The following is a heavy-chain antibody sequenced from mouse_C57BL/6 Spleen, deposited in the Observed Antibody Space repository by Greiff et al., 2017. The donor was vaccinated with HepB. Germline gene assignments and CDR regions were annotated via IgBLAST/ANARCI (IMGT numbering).Heavy chain of an antibody. CDR3: ASRKWGNYYFDY. D-gene: IGHD2-1*01. Sequence: VQRVESGAELMKPGASVKLSCKATGYTFTGYWIEWVKQRPGHGLEWIGEILPGSGSTNYNEKFKGKATFTADTSSNTAYMQLSSLTTEDSAIYYCASRKWGNYYFDYWGQGTTLTVSS. CDR1: GYTFTGYW. CDR2: ILPGSGST. V-gene: IGHV1-9*01. J-gene: IGHJ2*01.